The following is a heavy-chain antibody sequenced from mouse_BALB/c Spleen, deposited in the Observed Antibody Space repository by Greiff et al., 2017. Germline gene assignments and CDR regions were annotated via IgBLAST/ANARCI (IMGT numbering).Heavy chain of an antibody. J-gene: IGHJ2*01. CDR2: ISYDGSN. CDR1: GYSITSGYY. V-gene: IGHV3-6*02. Sequence: EVQLQESGPGLVKPSQSLSLTCSVTGYSITSGYYWNWIRQFPGNKLEWMGYISYDGSNNYNPSLKNRISITRDTSKNQFFLKLNSVTTEDTATYYCARDRVYYGSGGYFDYWGQGTTLTVSS. CDR3: ARDRVYYGSGGYFDY. D-gene: IGHD1-1*01.